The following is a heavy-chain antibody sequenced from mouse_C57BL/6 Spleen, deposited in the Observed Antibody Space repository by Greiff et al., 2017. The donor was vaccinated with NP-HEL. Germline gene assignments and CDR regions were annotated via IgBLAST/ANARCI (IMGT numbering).Heavy chain of an antibody. CDR3: ARGNYGNYLAMDY. CDR2: INPYNGGT. Sequence: VQLQQSGPVLVKPGASVKMSCKASGYTFTDYYMNWVKQSHGKSLEWIGVINPYNGGTSYNQKFKGKATLTVDKSSSTAYLELNSLTSEDSAVYDCARGNYGNYLAMDYWGQGTSVTVSS. D-gene: IGHD2-1*01. CDR1: GYTFTDYY. J-gene: IGHJ4*01. V-gene: IGHV1-19*01.